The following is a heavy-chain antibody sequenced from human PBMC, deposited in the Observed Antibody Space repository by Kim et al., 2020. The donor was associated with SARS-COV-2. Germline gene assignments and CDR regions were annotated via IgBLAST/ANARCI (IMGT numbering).Heavy chain of an antibody. V-gene: IGHV5-51*01. CDR1: GYSFTSYW. D-gene: IGHD2-15*01. CDR3: ARLMRYCSGGSCYSEPFDY. J-gene: IGHJ4*02. Sequence: GESLKISCKGSGYSFTSYWIGWVRQMPGKGLEWMGIIYPGDSDTRYSPSFQGQVTISADKSISTAYLQWSSLKASDTAMYYCARLMRYCSGGSCYSEPFDYWGQGTLVTVSS. CDR2: IYPGDSDT.